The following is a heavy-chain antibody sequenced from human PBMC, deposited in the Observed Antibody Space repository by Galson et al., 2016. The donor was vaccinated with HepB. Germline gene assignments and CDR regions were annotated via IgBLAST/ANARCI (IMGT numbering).Heavy chain of an antibody. V-gene: IGHV1-18*04. CDR3: ARASGYCSGGSCYKFDL. CDR1: GFRLSSHG. Sequence: SVKVSCKASGFRLSSHGINWVRLAPGQGLEWMGWIRTYNGDPYYVPPFQGSVPLAAAPSATPAYLEVTDLRSDDTAVYYCARASGYCSGGSCYKFDLWGQGTPVTVSS. D-gene: IGHD2-15*01. J-gene: IGHJ4*02. CDR2: IRTYNGDP.